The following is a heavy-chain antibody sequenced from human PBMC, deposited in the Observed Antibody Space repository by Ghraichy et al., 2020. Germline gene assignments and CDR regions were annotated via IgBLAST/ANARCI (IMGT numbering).Heavy chain of an antibody. CDR1: GLTFSSYT. CDR2: ISGNSRTT. V-gene: IGHV3-48*02. D-gene: IGHD5/OR15-5a*01. CDR3: ASTLAALDN. J-gene: IGHJ4*02. Sequence: CVASGLTFSSYTMNWVRQAPGKGLEWISYISGNSRTTHYADSVKGRFTISRDNAKKSLYLQMNTLRDEDTAVYYCASTLAALDNWGQGTLVTVSS.